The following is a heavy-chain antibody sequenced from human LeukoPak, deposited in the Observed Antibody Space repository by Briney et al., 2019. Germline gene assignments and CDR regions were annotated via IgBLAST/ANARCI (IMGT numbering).Heavy chain of an antibody. Sequence: GGSLRLSCAASGFTFSNAWMSWVRQAPGKGLEWVGRIKSKTDGGTTDYAAPVKGRFTISRDDSKNTLYLQMNSLKTEDTAVYYCTTLGMTTVNVVSFDYWGQGTLVTVSS. CDR3: TTLGMTTVNVVSFDY. CDR1: GFTFSNAW. D-gene: IGHD4-17*01. CDR2: IKSKTDGGTT. J-gene: IGHJ4*02. V-gene: IGHV3-15*01.